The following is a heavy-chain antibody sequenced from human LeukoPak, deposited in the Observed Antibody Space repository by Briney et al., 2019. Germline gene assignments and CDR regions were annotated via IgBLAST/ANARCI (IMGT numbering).Heavy chain of an antibody. CDR3: ARLRWLHSPEIYYFDY. CDR2: VYTGGST. D-gene: IGHD5-24*01. CDR1: GASISSGDYY. J-gene: IGHJ4*02. V-gene: IGHV4-61*02. Sequence: SETLSLTCTVSGASISSGDYYWNWIRQPAGRGLEWIGRVYTGGSTNYNSFLKSRVTISVDTSKNQFSLKLSSVTAADTAVYYCARLRWLHSPEIYYFDYWGQGTLVTVSS.